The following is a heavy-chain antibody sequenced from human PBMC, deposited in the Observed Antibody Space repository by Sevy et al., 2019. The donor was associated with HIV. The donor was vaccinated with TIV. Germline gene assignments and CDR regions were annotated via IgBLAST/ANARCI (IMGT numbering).Heavy chain of an antibody. J-gene: IGHJ4*02. CDR2: IRRNSHEPYVGTT. D-gene: IGHD5-12*01. V-gene: IGHV3-49*03. Sequence: GGSLRLSCTSSGFTFGDYAMSWFRQAPGKGLEWVAFIRRNSHEPYVGTTESAASVKGRFTISRDDSKDIAYLQMNSLKTEDTAVYYCTRALATADTPEYYFDYWGQGILVTVSS. CDR3: TRALATADTPEYYFDY. CDR1: GFTFGDYA.